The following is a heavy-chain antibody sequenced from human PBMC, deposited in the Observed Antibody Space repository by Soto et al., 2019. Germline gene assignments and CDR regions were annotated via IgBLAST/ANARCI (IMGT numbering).Heavy chain of an antibody. J-gene: IGHJ4*02. V-gene: IGHV3-30*03. CDR2: ISYDGTNH. CDR1: RFTFSNYG. CDR3: ASDTKTGVVVPGAPKY. D-gene: IGHD2-2*01. Sequence: QVQLVESGGGVVQPGASLTLSCAASRFTFSNYGMHWVRQAPGEGLEWVAVISYDGTNHYYADSVRGRFTLSRDNSKNTLYLHMDRLTSDDTAVYYCASDTKTGVVVPGAPKYWGQGTLVAVSS.